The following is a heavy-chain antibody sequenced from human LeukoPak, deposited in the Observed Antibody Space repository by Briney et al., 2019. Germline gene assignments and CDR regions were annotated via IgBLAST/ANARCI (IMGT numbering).Heavy chain of an antibody. V-gene: IGHV3-48*03. D-gene: IGHD6-6*01. CDR1: GFTFSSYE. J-gene: IGHJ4*02. CDR2: MSSRGITV. CDR3: ARATGGSSTKSYYFDY. Sequence: GGSLRLSCAASGFTFSSYEVNWVRQAPGKGLEGLSDMSSRGITVCYAAYEKGRFTISRDNAKNSLYLQMTSLRAEDTAVYYCARATGGSSTKSYYFDYWGQGTLVTVSS.